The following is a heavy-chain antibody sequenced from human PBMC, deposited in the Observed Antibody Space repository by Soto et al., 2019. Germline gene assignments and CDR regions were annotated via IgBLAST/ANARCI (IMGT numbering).Heavy chain of an antibody. V-gene: IGHV1-69*02. Sequence: ASVKVSCKASGGTFSSYTISWVRQAPGQGLEWMGRIIPILGIANYAQKFQGRVTITADKSTSTAYMELSSLRSEDTAVYYCARARGGRSSIAVAAKGGYFDYWGQGTLVTVSS. D-gene: IGHD6-19*01. J-gene: IGHJ4*02. CDR3: ARARGGRSSIAVAAKGGYFDY. CDR2: IIPILGIA. CDR1: GGTFSSYT.